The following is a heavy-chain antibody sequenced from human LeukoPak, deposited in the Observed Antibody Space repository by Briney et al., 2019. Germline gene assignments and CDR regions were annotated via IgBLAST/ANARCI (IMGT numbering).Heavy chain of an antibody. CDR3: ARDKVVGATFFDY. CDR2: IGTAGDT. Sequence: GGSLRLSCAASGFTFSRYDMHWVRQSTGKGLEWVPAIGTAGDTFYLGSVKGRFTISRDNAKNSLYLQMNSLREEDTAVYYCARDKVVGATFFDYWGQGTLVTVSS. D-gene: IGHD1-26*01. J-gene: IGHJ4*02. V-gene: IGHV3-13*01. CDR1: GFTFSRYD.